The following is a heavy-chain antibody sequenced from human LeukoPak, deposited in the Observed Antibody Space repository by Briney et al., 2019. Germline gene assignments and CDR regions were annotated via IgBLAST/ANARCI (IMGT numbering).Heavy chain of an antibody. D-gene: IGHD3-9*01. J-gene: IGHJ4*02. CDR2: VHYSGST. CDR3: ATGRSIRYFDY. Sequence: PSETLSLTCSVSGVSIFSHYWNWIRQPPGKGLEWIGYVHYSGSTNYNPSLKSRVTISVDTSKSQFSLKLSSATAADTAVYYCATGRSIRYFDYWGQGTLLTVSS. CDR1: GVSIFSHY. V-gene: IGHV4-59*08.